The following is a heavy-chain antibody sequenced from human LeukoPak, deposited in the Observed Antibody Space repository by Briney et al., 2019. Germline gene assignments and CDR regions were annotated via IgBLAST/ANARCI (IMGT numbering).Heavy chain of an antibody. CDR1: GYTFTSYG. D-gene: IGHD5-18*01. Sequence: GASVKVSCKASGYTFTSYGISWVRQAPGQGLEWMGWISAYNGNTNYAQRLQGRVTMTTDTSTSTAYMELRSLRSDDTAVYYCARASGRYSYGSHSFDYWGQGTLVTVSS. V-gene: IGHV1-18*01. J-gene: IGHJ4*02. CDR2: ISAYNGNT. CDR3: ARASGRYSYGSHSFDY.